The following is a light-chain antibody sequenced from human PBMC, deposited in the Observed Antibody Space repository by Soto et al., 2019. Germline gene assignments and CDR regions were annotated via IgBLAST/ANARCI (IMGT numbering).Light chain of an antibody. Sequence: QSALTQPASVSGSPGQSITISCTGISSDVGSYNLVSWYQQHPGKAPKVMIYEGSKRPSGVSNRFSGSRPGNTASLTISGLQAEDEAHYYCFSYAGSSTHVVFGGGTKLTVL. J-gene: IGLJ2*01. CDR3: FSYAGSSTHVV. V-gene: IGLV2-23*01. CDR2: EGS. CDR1: SSDVGSYNL.